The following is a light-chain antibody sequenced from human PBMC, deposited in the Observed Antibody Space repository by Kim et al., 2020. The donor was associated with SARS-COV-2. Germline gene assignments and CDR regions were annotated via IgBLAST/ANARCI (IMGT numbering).Light chain of an antibody. CDR3: QQYGGSLQT. CDR2: GAS. J-gene: IGKJ2*01. V-gene: IGKV3-20*01. CDR1: KSISSNY. Sequence: LSPGERATLSCRASKSISSNYLAWYQQKPGQAPTRLIYGASSRATGIPDRFRGSGSGTDFTLIITRLEPEDFAVYYCQQYGGSLQTFGQGTKLEI.